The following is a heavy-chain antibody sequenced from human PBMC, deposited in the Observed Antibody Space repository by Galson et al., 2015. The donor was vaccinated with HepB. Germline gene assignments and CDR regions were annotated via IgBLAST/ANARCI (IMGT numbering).Heavy chain of an antibody. J-gene: IGHJ6*02. CDR3: VKALYSGAPFVGPYYYYGLDV. D-gene: IGHD1-26*01. CDR1: GFTFSVYA. V-gene: IGHV3-23*01. Sequence: SLRLSCAASGFTFSVYAMSWVRQAPGKGLEWVSSISASGGSTYYADSVKGRFTSSRDNSKNTLYLEMNSLRADDTAVYYCVKALYSGAPFVGPYYYYGLDVWGQGTTVTVSS. CDR2: ISASGGST.